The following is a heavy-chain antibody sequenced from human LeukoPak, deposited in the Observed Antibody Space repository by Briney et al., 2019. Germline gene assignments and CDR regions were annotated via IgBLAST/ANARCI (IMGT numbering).Heavy chain of an antibody. D-gene: IGHD1-14*01. CDR3: ARVRLQPRTLLDDAFDI. CDR2: ISFHGTDT. Sequence: GGSLRLSCAASGFTFSSYGMHWVRQAPGKGLEWVAVISFHGTDTFYADSVKGRFTISRDNAKNSLYLQMNSLRAEDTAVYYCARVRLQPRTLLDDAFDIWGQGTMVTVSS. V-gene: IGHV3-30*12. CDR1: GFTFSSYG. J-gene: IGHJ3*02.